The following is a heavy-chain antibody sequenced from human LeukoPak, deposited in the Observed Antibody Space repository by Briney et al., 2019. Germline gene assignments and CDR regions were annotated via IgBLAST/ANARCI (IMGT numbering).Heavy chain of an antibody. CDR2: INHSGST. J-gene: IGHJ5*02. D-gene: IGHD2-2*01. CDR3: ARGLNVVVPAVP. CDR1: GGSFSGYY. V-gene: IGHV4-34*01. Sequence: SETLFLTCAGYGGSFSGYYWSWIRQPPGKGLEWNGEINHSGSTTYNTSLKSQVTISVDTPKNQFSLKLSSVTAADTAVYYCARGLNVVVPAVPWGQGTLVTVSS.